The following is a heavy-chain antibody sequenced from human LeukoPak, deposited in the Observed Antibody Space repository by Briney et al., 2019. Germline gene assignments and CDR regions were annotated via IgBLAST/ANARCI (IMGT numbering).Heavy chain of an antibody. J-gene: IGHJ6*01. CDR2: IKSKTDGGPP. CDR1: GFTFSNAW. D-gene: IGHD2-2*01. V-gene: IGHV3-15*01. Sequence: GDLRPSCAASGFTFSNAWMRRVRQAPGHRLECVGRIKSKTDGGPPDYAAPVKGRFTNSRDDSKSTVYLQINSLEHDGAALYYCTTDSCSSTRYYEYYYYGMDVGGQETTVSVSS. CDR3: TTDSCSSTRYYEYYYYGMDV.